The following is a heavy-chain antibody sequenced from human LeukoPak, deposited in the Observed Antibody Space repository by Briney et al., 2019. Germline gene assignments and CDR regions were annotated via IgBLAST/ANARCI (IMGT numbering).Heavy chain of an antibody. J-gene: IGHJ4*02. D-gene: IGHD1-14*01. Sequence: GGSLRLSCVASGFTFSNYWMHWVRQAPGKGLVWVSYIDSDGTTTNYADSVRGRFTISRDNAKNTLYLQMNSLRAEDTAVYYCARDSSLPDYWGQGTLVTVFS. CDR3: ARDSSLPDY. CDR2: IDSDGTTT. CDR1: GFTFSNYW. V-gene: IGHV3-74*01.